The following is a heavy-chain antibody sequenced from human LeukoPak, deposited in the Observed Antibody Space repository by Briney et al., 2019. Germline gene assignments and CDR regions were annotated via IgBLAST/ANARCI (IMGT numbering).Heavy chain of an antibody. V-gene: IGHV3-48*02. CDR3: ARSYGGYTDS. CDR1: GFTFSNYA. J-gene: IGHJ4*02. D-gene: IGHD5-12*01. Sequence: GGSLRPSCAASGFTFSNYAMHWVRQAPGKGLEWVSYISSSSSTIYYADSVKGRFTISRDNAKNSLYLQMNSLRDEDTAVYYCARSYGGYTDSWGQGTLVTVSS. CDR2: ISSSSSTI.